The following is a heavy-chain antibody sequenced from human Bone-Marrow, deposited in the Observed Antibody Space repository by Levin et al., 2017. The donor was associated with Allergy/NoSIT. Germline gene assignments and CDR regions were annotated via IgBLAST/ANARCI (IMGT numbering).Heavy chain of an antibody. J-gene: IGHJ4*02. Sequence: KPSETLSLTCTVSGGSISGGDYFWSWIRQPPGKGLEWIGYISYSGNTYYNPSLRSRLTISLDTSNNVFSLKLTSVTASDTAVYYCARDAYYDFWGGPSYYVDSWGQGTLVTVSS. V-gene: IGHV4-30-4*01. D-gene: IGHD3-3*01. CDR1: GGSISGGDYF. CDR2: ISYSGNT. CDR3: ARDAYYDFWGGPSYYVDS.